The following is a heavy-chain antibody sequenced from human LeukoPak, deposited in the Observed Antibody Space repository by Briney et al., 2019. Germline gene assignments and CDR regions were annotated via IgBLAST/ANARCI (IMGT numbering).Heavy chain of an antibody. CDR3: AKDKMATIMGWFDP. D-gene: IGHD5-24*01. J-gene: IGHJ5*02. Sequence: GGSLRLSCAASGFTFDDYAMHWVRHAPGKGLEWVSGISWNSGSIGYADSVKGRFTISRDNAKNSLYLQMNSLRAEDTALYYCAKDKMATIMGWFDPWGQGTLVTVSS. CDR2: ISWNSGSI. V-gene: IGHV3-9*01. CDR1: GFTFDDYA.